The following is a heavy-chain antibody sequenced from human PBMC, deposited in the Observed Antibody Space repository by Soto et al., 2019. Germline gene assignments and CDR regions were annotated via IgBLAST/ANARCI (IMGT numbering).Heavy chain of an antibody. CDR3: ARAVRGSYYDY. J-gene: IGHJ4*02. CDR1: GRAXSGGDYY. D-gene: IGHD1-26*01. Sequence: PSETLTVTCTVSGRAXSGGDYYWRWIRQPPGKGLEWIGYIYYSGSTYYNPSLKSRVTISVDTSKNQFSLKLSSVTAADTAVYYCARAVRGSYYDYWGQGTLVTVS. CDR2: IYYSGST. V-gene: IGHV4-30-4*01.